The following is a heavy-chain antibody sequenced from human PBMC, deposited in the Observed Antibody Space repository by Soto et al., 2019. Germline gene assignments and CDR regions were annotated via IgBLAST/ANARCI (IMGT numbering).Heavy chain of an antibody. CDR2: IYYSGST. J-gene: IGHJ5*02. D-gene: IGHD6-6*01. CDR3: ARLNFCVGGPLPSSFAT. V-gene: IGHV4-59*08. CDR1: GGSISSYH. Sequence: SETLSLTCTVSGGSISSYHWSWIRQPPGKGLEWIGYIYYSGSTNYNPSLKTRVTISVDTSQPQFSLQLSSVTAADPAVYYCARLNFCVGGPLPSSFATWGPGPLVSVSS.